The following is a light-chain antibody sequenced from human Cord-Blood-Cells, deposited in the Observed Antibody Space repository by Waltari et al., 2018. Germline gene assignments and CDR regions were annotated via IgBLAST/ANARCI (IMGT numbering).Light chain of an antibody. CDR2: EGS. J-gene: IGLJ3*02. CDR1: SSDVGSYNL. CDR3: CSYAGSSTNWV. Sequence: QSALTQPVSVSGSPGQSITISCTGTSSDVGSYNLVSWYQQHPGKAPKLMIYEGSKRPSGVSNRFSGSKSGNTASLTISGLQAEDEADYYCCSYAGSSTNWVFGGGTKLTVL. V-gene: IGLV2-23*01.